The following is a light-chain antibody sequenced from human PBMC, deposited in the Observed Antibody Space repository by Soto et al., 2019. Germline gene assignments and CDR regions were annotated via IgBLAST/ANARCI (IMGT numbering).Light chain of an antibody. CDR3: CSYAGTTTFVV. J-gene: IGLJ2*01. Sequence: QSALTQPASVSGSPGQSITISCTGTSSDVGSYNLDSWYQQHPGKAPKLMIYDGSKRPSGVSNRFSGSKSGNTASLTISGLQAEDEADYYCCSYAGTTTFVVFGGGTKLTVL. CDR2: DGS. CDR1: SSDVGSYNL. V-gene: IGLV2-23*01.